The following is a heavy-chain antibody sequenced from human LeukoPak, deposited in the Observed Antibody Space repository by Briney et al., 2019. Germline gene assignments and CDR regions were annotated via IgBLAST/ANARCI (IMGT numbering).Heavy chain of an antibody. V-gene: IGHV4-34*01. CDR2: INHSGST. Sequence: PSETLSLTCAVYGGSFSGYYWSWIRQPPGKGLEWIGEINHSGSTNYNPSLKSRVTISVDTSKNQFSLKLSSVTAANTAVYYCARLHYDSSGYYYAFWGQGTLVTVSS. J-gene: IGHJ4*02. CDR1: GGSFSGYY. D-gene: IGHD3-22*01. CDR3: ARLHYDSSGYYYAF.